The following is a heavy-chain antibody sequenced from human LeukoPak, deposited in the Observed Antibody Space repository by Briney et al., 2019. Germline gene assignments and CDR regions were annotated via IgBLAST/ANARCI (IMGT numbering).Heavy chain of an antibody. V-gene: IGHV3-23*01. D-gene: IGHD5-12*01. Sequence: GGSLRLSCAASGFTFSSYAMSWVRQAPGKGLEWVSAISGSGGSTYYADSVKGRSTISRDISKNTLYLQMTSLRAEDTAVYYCAKQSRRRIVPTSVPYFFDYWGQGTLVTVSS. CDR1: GFTFSSYA. CDR2: ISGSGGST. J-gene: IGHJ4*02. CDR3: AKQSRRRIVPTSVPYFFDY.